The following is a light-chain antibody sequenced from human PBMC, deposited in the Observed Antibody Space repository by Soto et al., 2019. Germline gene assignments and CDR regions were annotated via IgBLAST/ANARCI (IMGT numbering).Light chain of an antibody. CDR3: SSYTSNSNPYV. J-gene: IGLJ1*01. Sequence: QSALTQPASVSGSPGQSITISCTGTSIDVGGYNYVSWYQLHPGKAPKLMIYEVTNRPSGVSNRFSGSKSGNTASLTISGLQAEDEADYYCSSYTSNSNPYVFGTGTKVTVL. CDR2: EVT. CDR1: SIDVGGYNY. V-gene: IGLV2-14*01.